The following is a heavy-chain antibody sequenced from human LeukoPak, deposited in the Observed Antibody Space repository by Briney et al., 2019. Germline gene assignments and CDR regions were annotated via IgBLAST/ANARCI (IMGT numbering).Heavy chain of an antibody. CDR1: GFTFSCYS. Sequence: PGGSLRLFHAASGFTFSCYSMNWVRQAPGKGLEWVASICSRRSYIYYVDSVKGQFTSSRDNSQDPPYLQINSLRAEGTAVYYCAKVAGNGGRQIDDAFDIWGQGTMVTVSS. CDR3: AKVAGNGGRQIDDAFDI. D-gene: IGHD6-19*01. CDR2: ICSRRSYI. J-gene: IGHJ3*02. V-gene: IGHV3-21*04.